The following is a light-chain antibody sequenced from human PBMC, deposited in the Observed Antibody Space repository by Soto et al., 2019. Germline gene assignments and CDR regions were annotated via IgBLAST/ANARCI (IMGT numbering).Light chain of an antibody. Sequence: EIVLTQSPGTLSLSPGERATLSCRASQSLSSNYLAWYQQKPGQAPRLLIYGASSRATGIPDRLSGSGSGTDFTLTIRRLEPEDFAVYYCQQFGSSPRTFGQGTKV. V-gene: IGKV3-20*01. CDR3: QQFGSSPRT. J-gene: IGKJ1*01. CDR1: QSLSSNY. CDR2: GAS.